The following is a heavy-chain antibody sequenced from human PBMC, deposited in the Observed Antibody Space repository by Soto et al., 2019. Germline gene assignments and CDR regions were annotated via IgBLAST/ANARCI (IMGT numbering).Heavy chain of an antibody. CDR3: ARDPSKNVGGRFDY. J-gene: IGHJ4*02. Sequence: ASVKVSCKASGYTFTSYAMHWVRQAPGQRLEWMGWINAGNGNTKYSQKFQGRVTITRDTSASTAYMELSSLRSEDTAVYYCARDPSKNVGGRFDYWGQGTLVTVSS. CDR2: INAGNGNT. CDR1: GYTFTSYA. D-gene: IGHD3-3*01. V-gene: IGHV1-3*01.